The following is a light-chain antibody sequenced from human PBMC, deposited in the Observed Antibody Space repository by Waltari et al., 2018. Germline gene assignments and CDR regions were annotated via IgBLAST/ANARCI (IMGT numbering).Light chain of an antibody. V-gene: IGKV2-28*01. J-gene: IGKJ4*01. Sequence: DIVMTQSPLSLPVTPGEPASISCRSSQSLLRSSNGYNYLDWYLQKPGQSPQLLIYLGSLRASGVPDRFSGSGSGTDFTLKISGVEAEDVGVYYCMQSLQTPLTFGGGTKVEIK. CDR2: LGS. CDR3: MQSLQTPLT. CDR1: QSLLRSSNGYNY.